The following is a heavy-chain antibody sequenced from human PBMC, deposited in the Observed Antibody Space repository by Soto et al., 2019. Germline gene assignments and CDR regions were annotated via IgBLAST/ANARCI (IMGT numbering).Heavy chain of an antibody. CDR2: IYSGGST. D-gene: IGHD5-12*01. CDR3: ARDSPLGYSGY. V-gene: IGHV3-53*01. J-gene: IGHJ4*02. Sequence: GGSLRLSCAASGFTVSSNYMSWVRQAPGKGLEWVSVIYSGGSTYYADSVKGRFTISRDNSKNTLYLQMNSLRAEDTAVYYCARDSPLGYSGYWGQGTLVTVSS. CDR1: GFTVSSNY.